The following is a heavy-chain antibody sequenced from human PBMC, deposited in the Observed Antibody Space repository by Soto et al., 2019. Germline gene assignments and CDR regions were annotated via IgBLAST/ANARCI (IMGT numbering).Heavy chain of an antibody. D-gene: IGHD6-19*01. V-gene: IGHV3-7*01. J-gene: IGHJ5*02. CDR3: ARTARIAVAGESAA. CDR1: GFTFSNFW. CDR2: IKQDGRGK. Sequence: EVQLVESGGGLVQPGGSLRLSCVTSGFTFSNFWMTWVRQAPGKGLEWVANIKQDGRGKYYVDSVKGRFTISRDNAKNSRHVQMNGMRAEDTAVYYCARTARIAVAGESAAWGPGPLVTDSS.